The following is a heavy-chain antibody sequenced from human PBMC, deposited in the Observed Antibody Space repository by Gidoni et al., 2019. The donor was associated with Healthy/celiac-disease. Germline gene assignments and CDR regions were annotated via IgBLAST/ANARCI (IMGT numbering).Heavy chain of an antibody. CDR2: IYHSGST. Sequence: QVQLQESGPGLVKPSETLSLTCTVYGYSISSGYYWCWIRQPPGKGLEWIGSIYHSGSTYYNPSLKSRVTISVDTSKNQFSLKLSSVTAADTAVYYCARDGVVVAAPVDYWGQGTLVTVSS. CDR3: ARDGVVVAAPVDY. CDR1: GYSISSGYY. D-gene: IGHD2-15*01. V-gene: IGHV4-38-2*02. J-gene: IGHJ4*02.